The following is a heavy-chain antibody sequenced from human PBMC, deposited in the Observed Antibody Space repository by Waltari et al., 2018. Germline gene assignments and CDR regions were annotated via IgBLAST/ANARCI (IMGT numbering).Heavy chain of an antibody. J-gene: IGHJ4*02. CDR2: INPKSGGT. V-gene: IGHV1-2*04. CDR3: ARRSCTGECYAPYVY. D-gene: IGHD2-8*02. CDR1: GYTFTDSH. Sequence: QVQLVQSGAEVTKPGASVKVSCKPSGYTFTDSHLPWVRQAPGQGLEWMGWINPKSGGTYYAQTFQGWVTMTRDTSTSTVYMELSSLKSDDTAVYYCARRSCTGECYAPYVYWGQGSLVTVSS.